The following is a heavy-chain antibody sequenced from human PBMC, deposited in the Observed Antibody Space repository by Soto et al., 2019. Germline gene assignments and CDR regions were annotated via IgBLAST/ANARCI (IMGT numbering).Heavy chain of an antibody. CDR2: ISGSGENT. V-gene: IGHV3-23*04. CDR1: GFTFSTYA. CDR3: ALRKTGSFFDY. D-gene: IGHD1-26*01. J-gene: IGHJ4*02. Sequence: EVQLVESGGGLVQSGGSLRLSCAASGFTFSTYAMSWVRQAPGKGLEWVSAISGSGENTYYTDSVKGRFIISRDNSKITLYLQMNSLRDEDTAVYYCALRKTGSFFDYWGQGTLVTVSS.